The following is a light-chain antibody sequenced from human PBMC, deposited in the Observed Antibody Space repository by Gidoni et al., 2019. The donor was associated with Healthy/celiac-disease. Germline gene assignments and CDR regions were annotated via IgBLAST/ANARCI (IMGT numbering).Light chain of an antibody. CDR3: QQLNSYPPT. Sequence: DIQLTQSPSFLSASVGDRVTITCRASQGISGYLAWYQQKPGKAPKLLIYAASTLQSEVPSRFSGSGSGTEFTLTISSLQPEDFATYYCQQLNSYPPTFGGGTKVEIK. CDR1: QGISGY. V-gene: IGKV1-9*01. CDR2: AAS. J-gene: IGKJ4*01.